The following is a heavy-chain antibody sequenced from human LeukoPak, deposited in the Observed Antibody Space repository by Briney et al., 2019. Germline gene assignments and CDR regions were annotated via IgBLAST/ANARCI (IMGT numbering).Heavy chain of an antibody. D-gene: IGHD5-18*01. Sequence: SETLSLTCTVSGGSISSYYWSWIRQPPGKGLEWIGYIYYSGSTNYNPSLKSRATISVDTSKNQFSLKLSSVTAADTAVYYCARGGIQLWHFWGQGTLVTVSS. CDR1: GGSISSYY. V-gene: IGHV4-59*01. CDR2: IYYSGST. CDR3: ARGGIQLWHF. J-gene: IGHJ4*02.